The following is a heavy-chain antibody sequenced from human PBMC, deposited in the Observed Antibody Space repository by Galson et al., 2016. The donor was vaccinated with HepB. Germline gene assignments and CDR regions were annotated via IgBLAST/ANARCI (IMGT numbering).Heavy chain of an antibody. CDR1: GGSISSGGYY. CDR2: IYHSGST. D-gene: IGHD3-10*01. CDR3: ARDRSSGSGNFGY. V-gene: IGHV4-31*03. J-gene: IGHJ4*02. Sequence: TLSLTCTVSGGSISSGGYYWIWIRQHPGKGLEWIGYIYHSGSTYYNPSLKSRVTIPVDTTKNQFSLNLGSAAAADTAVYYCARDRSSGSGNFGYWSQGTLGTVSS.